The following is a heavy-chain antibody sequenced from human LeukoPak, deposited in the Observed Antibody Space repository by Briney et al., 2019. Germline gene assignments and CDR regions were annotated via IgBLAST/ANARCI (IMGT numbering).Heavy chain of an antibody. V-gene: IGHV3-23*01. D-gene: IGHD6-13*01. CDR1: GFTFRSYA. CDR2: ISGGGSST. CDR3: AKGGIAAAGTSFYFDY. J-gene: IGHJ4*02. Sequence: GGSLRLSCAASGFTFRSYAMSWGREAPGKGLEWVSPISGGGSSTYYADSVKGRFTIYRDNSKNTMYLQMNSLRAEDTAVYYCAKGGIAAAGTSFYFDYWGQGTLVTVSS.